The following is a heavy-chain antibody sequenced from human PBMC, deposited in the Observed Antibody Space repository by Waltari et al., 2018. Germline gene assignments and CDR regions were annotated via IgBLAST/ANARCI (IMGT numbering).Heavy chain of an antibody. CDR1: GFTFSHYH. Sequence: EVQLVESGGGLVRPGGSLRLSCVASGFTFSHYHMNWVRQAPGKGLEGVSYIHSSGFPKIYADSVRGRLTISRDNARNSVYLQIDSLRADDTAVYDCVRVWQDFTGTDYWGRGTLVTVSS. J-gene: IGHJ4*02. D-gene: IGHD1-1*01. CDR2: IHSSGFPK. V-gene: IGHV3-48*01. CDR3: VRVWQDFTGTDY.